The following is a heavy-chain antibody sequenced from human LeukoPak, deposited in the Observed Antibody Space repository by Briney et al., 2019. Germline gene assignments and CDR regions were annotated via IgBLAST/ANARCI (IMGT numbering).Heavy chain of an antibody. J-gene: IGHJ3*01. D-gene: IGHD3/OR15-3a*01. V-gene: IGHV4-39*01. CDR3: ARRRHNFDFYNV. Sequence: SATLSLTCTVSGDSIISNIYWWDWVRLPPGKGLEWIGATFYTGRAFYNPSLKSRVTISVDTSKNQFSLDLNPATAADTADYYCARRRHNFDFYNVWGQGTRVLVSS. CDR1: GDSIISNIYW. CDR2: TFYTGRA.